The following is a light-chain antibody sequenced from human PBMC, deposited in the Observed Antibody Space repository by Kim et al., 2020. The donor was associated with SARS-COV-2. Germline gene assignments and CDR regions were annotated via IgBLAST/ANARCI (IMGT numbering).Light chain of an antibody. CDR2: TAS. CDR3: QQSYSTPRT. CDR1: QSISSY. V-gene: IGKV1-39*01. Sequence: SVGDRVTITCRASQSISSYLNWYQQKPGKPPKLLIYTASSLQSGVPSRFSGSGSGTDFTLTISSLQPEDFATYYCQQSYSTPRTFGQGTKVDIK. J-gene: IGKJ1*01.